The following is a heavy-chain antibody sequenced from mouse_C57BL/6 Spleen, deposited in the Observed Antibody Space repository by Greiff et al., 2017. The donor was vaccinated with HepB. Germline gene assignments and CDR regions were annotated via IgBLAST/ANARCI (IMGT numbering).Heavy chain of an antibody. CDR3: AREKGYFDV. Sequence: VMLVESGPELVKPGASVKISCKASGYASSSSWMNWVKQRPGKGLEWIGRIYPGDGDTNYNGKFKGKATLTADKSSSTAYMQLSSLTSEDSAVYFCAREKGYFDVWGTGTTVTVSS. CDR2: IYPGDGDT. V-gene: IGHV1-82*01. J-gene: IGHJ1*03. CDR1: GYASSSSW.